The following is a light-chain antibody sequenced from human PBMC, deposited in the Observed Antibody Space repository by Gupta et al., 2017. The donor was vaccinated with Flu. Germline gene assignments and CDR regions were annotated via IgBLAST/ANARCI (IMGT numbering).Light chain of an antibody. Sequence: EIVLTQSPATLPLSPGERATLSCRASQSISNYLAWYQQKPGQPPRLLIYDVSSRATDIPARFSGSGSGTDFTLTISSLEPEDFAVYYCQLRYYWPPLTFGGGTKVEI. CDR2: DVS. J-gene: IGKJ4*01. CDR3: QLRYYWPPLT. CDR1: QSISNY. V-gene: IGKV3-11*01.